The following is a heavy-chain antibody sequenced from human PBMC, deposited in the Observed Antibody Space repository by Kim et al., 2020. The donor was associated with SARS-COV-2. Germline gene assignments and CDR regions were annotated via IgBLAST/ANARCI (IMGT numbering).Heavy chain of an antibody. J-gene: IGHJ4*02. CDR2: ISYDGSNK. Sequence: GGSLRLSCAASGFTFSSYGMHWVRQAPGKGLEWVAVISYDGSNKYYADSVKGRFTISRDNSKNTLYLQMNSLRAEDTAVYYCAKDLYSSSWYVFDYWVQG. CDR1: GFTFSSYG. V-gene: IGHV3-30*18. D-gene: IGHD6-13*01. CDR3: AKDLYSSSWYVFDY.